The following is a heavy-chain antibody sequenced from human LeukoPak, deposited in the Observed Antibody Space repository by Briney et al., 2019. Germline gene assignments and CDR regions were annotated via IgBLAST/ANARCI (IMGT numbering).Heavy chain of an antibody. D-gene: IGHD3-22*01. CDR3: ARAGDDSSGYYPY. V-gene: IGHV4-31*03. Sequence: SETLSLTCTVSGGSISSGGYYWSWIRQHPGKGPEWIGYIYYSGSTYYNPSLKSRVTISVDTSKNQFSLKLSSVTAADTAVYYCARAGDDSSGYYPYWGQGTLVTVSS. CDR1: GGSISSGGYY. J-gene: IGHJ4*02. CDR2: IYYSGST.